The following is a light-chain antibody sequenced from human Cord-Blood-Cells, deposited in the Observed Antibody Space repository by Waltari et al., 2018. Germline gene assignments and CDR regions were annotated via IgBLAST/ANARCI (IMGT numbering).Light chain of an antibody. Sequence: DIQMTQSPSSLSASVGDRVTITCQASQDISNYLNWYQQKPGKAPKLLIYEASKLETGVPSRFSGSGSGTDFTFTISSLQPEDIATYYCQQYDNLPYTFGQGTKLEIK. J-gene: IGKJ2*01. V-gene: IGKV1-33*01. CDR3: QQYDNLPYT. CDR1: QDISNY. CDR2: EAS.